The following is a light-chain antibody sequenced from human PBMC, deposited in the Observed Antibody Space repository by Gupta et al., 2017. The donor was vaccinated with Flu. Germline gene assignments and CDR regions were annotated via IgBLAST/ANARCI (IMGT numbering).Light chain of an antibody. Sequence: QYVRTQPPSAFGTTGQRVTTACHGSSPNIGSNTVNWYQQLPGTAPKLPIYSNNQRPSGVPDRFYGSKSGTSASLAFIGLQSEDEADYYCAACDDSLNGPVFGGGTKLTVL. J-gene: IGLJ3*02. V-gene: IGLV1-44*01. CDR3: AACDDSLNGPV. CDR1: SPNIGSNT. CDR2: SNN.